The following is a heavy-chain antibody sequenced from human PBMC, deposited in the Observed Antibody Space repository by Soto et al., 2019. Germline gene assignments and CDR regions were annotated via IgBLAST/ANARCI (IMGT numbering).Heavy chain of an antibody. D-gene: IGHD2-2*01. J-gene: IGHJ6*02. V-gene: IGHV1-69*01. CDR1: GGTFSSYA. Sequence: QVQLVQSGAEVKKPGSSVKVSCKASGGTFSSYAISWVRQAPGQGLEWMGGIIPIFGTANYAQKFQGRVTITEDESTSTAYMELSSLRSEDTAVYYCARVGGDIVVVPAAKDYYYYGMDVWGQGTKVTVSS. CDR2: IIPIFGTA. CDR3: ARVGGDIVVVPAAKDYYYYGMDV.